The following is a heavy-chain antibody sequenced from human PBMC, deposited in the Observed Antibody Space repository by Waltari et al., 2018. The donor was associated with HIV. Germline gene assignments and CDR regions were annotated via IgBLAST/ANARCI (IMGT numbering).Heavy chain of an antibody. Sequence: QVHLQQSGAGLLKPSETLSLTCTVSGGSFSGYSWSWIRQPPGQGLEWIGEVNHSGNINYNPSLKSRLIISVDTSKRQFSLRLKSVTAADTAVYYCSREGYGGNPANNFDFWGQGTLVSVTS. V-gene: IGHV4-34*01. D-gene: IGHD2-15*01. CDR3: SREGYGGNPANNFDF. J-gene: IGHJ4*02. CDR1: GGSFSGYS. CDR2: VNHSGNI.